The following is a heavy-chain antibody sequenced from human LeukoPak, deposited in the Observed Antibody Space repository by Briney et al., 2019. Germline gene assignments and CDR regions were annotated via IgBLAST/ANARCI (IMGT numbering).Heavy chain of an antibody. CDR2: IYTSGGT. CDR1: GGSISSYY. V-gene: IGHV4-4*07. J-gene: IGHJ5*02. CDR3: ARDHGPGSSSWSPSFDP. Sequence: SETLSLTCTVSGGSISSYYWSWIRQPAGKGLEWIGRIYTSGGTNYNPSLKSRVTMSVDTSKDQFSLKLSSVTAADTAVYYCARDHGPGSSSWSPSFDPWGQGTLVTVSS. D-gene: IGHD6-13*01.